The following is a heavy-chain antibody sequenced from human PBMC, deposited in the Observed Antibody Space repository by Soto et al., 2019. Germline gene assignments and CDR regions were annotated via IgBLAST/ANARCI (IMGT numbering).Heavy chain of an antibody. CDR2: IIPIFGTA. CDR3: ARVLRRWGYNWNYRFDS. Sequence: ASVKVSCKASGGTFSSYAISWVRQAPGQGLEWMGGIIPIFGTANYAQKFQGRVTITADESTSTAYMELSSLRSEDTAVYYCARVLRRWGYNWNYRFDSWGQGTLVTGSS. V-gene: IGHV1-69*13. CDR1: GGTFSSYA. J-gene: IGHJ5*01. D-gene: IGHD1-7*01.